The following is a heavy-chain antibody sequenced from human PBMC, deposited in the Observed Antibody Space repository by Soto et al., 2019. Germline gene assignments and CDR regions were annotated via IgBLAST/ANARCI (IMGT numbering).Heavy chain of an antibody. CDR2: IIPIFGTA. Sequence: GASVKVSCKASGGTFSSYAISWVRQAPGQGLEWMGGIIPIFGTANYAQKFQGRVTITADESTSTAYMELSSLRSEDTAVYYCARDTSRAVAGPLDYWGQGTLVTAPQ. J-gene: IGHJ4*02. D-gene: IGHD6-19*01. CDR1: GGTFSSYA. V-gene: IGHV1-69*13. CDR3: ARDTSRAVAGPLDY.